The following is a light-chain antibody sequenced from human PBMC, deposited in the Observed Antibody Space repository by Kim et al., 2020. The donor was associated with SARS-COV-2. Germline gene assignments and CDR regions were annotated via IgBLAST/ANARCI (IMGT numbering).Light chain of an antibody. CDR3: QQDHNYPRT. V-gene: IGKV1-6*01. J-gene: IGKJ1*01. CDR1: QDIRND. CDR2: AAT. Sequence: SGSVGDRVTITCRASQDIRNDLGWYQQRPGKAPRLLIFAATALQSRVPSRFSGSGSGTEFILTIDSLQPEDFATYFCQQDHNYPRTFGQGTTVEI.